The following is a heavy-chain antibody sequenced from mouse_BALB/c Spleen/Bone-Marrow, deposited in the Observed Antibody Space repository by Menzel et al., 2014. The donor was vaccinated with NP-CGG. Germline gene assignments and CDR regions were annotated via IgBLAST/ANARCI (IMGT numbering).Heavy chain of an antibody. CDR1: GFTFSSYT. CDR2: ISSGGSYT. V-gene: IGHV5-6-4*01. CDR3: TRRGDYDGYFDY. Sequence: EVKLVESGGGLVKPGGSLKLSCAAPGFTFSSYTTSWVRQTPEKRLEWVATISSGGSYTYYPDSVKGRFTISKDNAKNTLYLQISRLKSEDTAMYYCTRRGDYDGYFDYWGQGTTLTVSS. D-gene: IGHD2-3*01. J-gene: IGHJ2*01.